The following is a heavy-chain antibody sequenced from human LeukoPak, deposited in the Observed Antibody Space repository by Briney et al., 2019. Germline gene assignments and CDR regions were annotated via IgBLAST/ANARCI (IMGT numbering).Heavy chain of an antibody. V-gene: IGHV4-31*03. CDR2: IYYSGST. CDR3: ARVVVAATNWFDP. J-gene: IGHJ5*02. Sequence: TSQTLSLTCTVSGGSISSGGYYWSWIRQHPGKGLEWIGYIYYSGSTYYNPSLKSRVTISVDTSKNQFSLKLSSVTAADTAAYYCARVVVAATNWFDPWGQGALVTVSS. CDR1: GGSISSGGYY. D-gene: IGHD2-15*01.